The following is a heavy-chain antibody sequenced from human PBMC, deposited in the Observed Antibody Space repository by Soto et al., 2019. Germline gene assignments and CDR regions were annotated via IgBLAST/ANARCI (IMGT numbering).Heavy chain of an antibody. CDR2: INAGNGNT. D-gene: IGHD3-9*01. CDR3: ARVTGRRFDWLFPFDY. J-gene: IGHJ4*02. CDR1: GYTFTSYA. Sequence: GASVKVSCKASGYTFTSYAMHWVRQAPGQRLEWMGWINAGNGNTKYSQKFQGRVTITRDTSASTAYMELSSLRSEDTAVYYCARVTGRRFDWLFPFDYWGQGTLVTVSS. V-gene: IGHV1-3*01.